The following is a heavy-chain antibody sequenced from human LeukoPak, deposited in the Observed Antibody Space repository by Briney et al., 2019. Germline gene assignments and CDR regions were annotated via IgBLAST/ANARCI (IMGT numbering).Heavy chain of an antibody. D-gene: IGHD3-22*01. V-gene: IGHV1-69*01. CDR2: IIPIFGTA. CDR1: GGTFSSYA. Sequence: SVKVSCTASGGTFSSYAISWVRQAPGQGLEWMGGIIPIFGTANYAQKFQGRVTITADESTSTAYMELSSLRSEDTAVYYCARDQAPYYYDSSGYYSGFFGYWGQGTLVTVSS. J-gene: IGHJ4*02. CDR3: ARDQAPYYYDSSGYYSGFFGY.